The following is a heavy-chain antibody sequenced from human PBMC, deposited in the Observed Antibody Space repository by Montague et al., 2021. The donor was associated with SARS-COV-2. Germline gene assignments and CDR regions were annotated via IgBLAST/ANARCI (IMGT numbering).Heavy chain of an antibody. CDR3: ARGWAFDP. CDR1: GGSTASHY. Sequence: SETLSLTCTVSGGSTASHYCNWIRQSPGKRPEWICYVYYNGDTKWNPSLQRRVTISIDTSENQFSLRLNSVTAADTAVYFCARGWAFDPWGQGILVTVSS. J-gene: IGHJ3*01. V-gene: IGHV4-59*08. D-gene: IGHD6-19*01. CDR2: VYYNGDT.